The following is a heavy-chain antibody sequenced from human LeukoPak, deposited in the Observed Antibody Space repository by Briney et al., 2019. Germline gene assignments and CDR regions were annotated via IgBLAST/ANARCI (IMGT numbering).Heavy chain of an antibody. CDR3: ARQAGSCSSTSCYEIDY. D-gene: IGHD2-2*01. CDR1: GDSISGFSYY. V-gene: IGHV4-39*01. Sequence: SETLSLTCTVSGDSISGFSYYWGWIRQPPGKGLELIGSIYYSGSTYYNPSLKSRVTISVDTSKNQFSLKLTSVTAADTAVYYCARQAGSCSSTSCYEIDYWGQGTLVTVSS. J-gene: IGHJ4*02. CDR2: IYYSGST.